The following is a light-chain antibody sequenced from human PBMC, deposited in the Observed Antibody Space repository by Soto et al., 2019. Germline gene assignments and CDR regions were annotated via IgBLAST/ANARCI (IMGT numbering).Light chain of an antibody. V-gene: IGLV2-14*01. CDR1: SSDVGGYNY. CDR2: EVS. J-gene: IGLJ1*01. Sequence: QSVLTQPGSVTGSPGQSITISCTGASSDVGGYNYVSWHQQHPAKATKLMIYEVSHRPSEISNRFSGSKSGNTASLTISGRQAEDEADYYCSSYTSSTSLHVFGTGTKVTVL. CDR3: SSYTSSTSLHV.